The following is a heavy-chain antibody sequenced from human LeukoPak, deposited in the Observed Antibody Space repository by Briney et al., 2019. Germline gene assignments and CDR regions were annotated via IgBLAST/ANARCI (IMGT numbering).Heavy chain of an antibody. CDR3: VGAKVVDY. J-gene: IGHJ4*02. CDR1: GFTVSSNY. D-gene: IGHD2-15*01. Sequence: GGSLRLSCAASGFTVSSNYMSWVRQAPGKGLEWVSSISSSSSYIYYADSVKGRFTISRDNAKNSLYLQMNSLRAEDTAVYYCVGAKVVDYWGQGTLVTVSS. V-gene: IGHV3-21*01. CDR2: ISSSSSYI.